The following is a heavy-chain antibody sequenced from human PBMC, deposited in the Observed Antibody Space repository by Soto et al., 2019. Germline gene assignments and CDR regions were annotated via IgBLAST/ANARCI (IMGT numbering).Heavy chain of an antibody. J-gene: IGHJ4*02. CDR3: AKALYCRGCSGYWDEPGFDD. D-gene: IGHD2-15*01. CDR2: ISWNGGST. V-gene: IGHV3-43*01. CDR1: GFTFDDYA. Sequence: GGSLRLSCAASGFTFDDYAMHWVRQTAGKGLEWVSLISWNGGSTYYADSVKGRFTISRDNSKNSLYLQMNSLRTEDTALYYCAKALYCRGCSGYWDEPGFDDWGQGTPVTVSS.